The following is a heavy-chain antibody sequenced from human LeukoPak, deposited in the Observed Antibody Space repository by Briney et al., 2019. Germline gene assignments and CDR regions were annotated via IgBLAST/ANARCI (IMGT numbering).Heavy chain of an antibody. Sequence: SVKVSCKASGGTFSSYAISWVRQAPGQGLEWMGGIIPIFGTANYAQKFQGRVTITADESTSTAYMELSSLRSEDTAVYYCARGVVVVAATWYYYGMDVWGQGTTVTVS. V-gene: IGHV1-69*01. CDR2: IIPIFGTA. CDR1: GGTFSSYA. J-gene: IGHJ6*02. D-gene: IGHD2-15*01. CDR3: ARGVVVVAATWYYYGMDV.